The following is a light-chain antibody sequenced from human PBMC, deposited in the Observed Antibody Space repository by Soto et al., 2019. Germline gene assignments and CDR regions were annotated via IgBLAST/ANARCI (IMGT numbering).Light chain of an antibody. J-gene: IGKJ4*01. CDR2: GAS. CDR3: QQSFSNVLT. V-gene: IGKV1-39*01. CDR1: ENIKTF. Sequence: DIQMTQSPSSLSASVGDRVTITCRASENIKTFLHWYQKKPGKAPKLLVYGASSLHSGVPSRFSGSGSGTDFTLTISGLRPEDFASYYCQQSFSNVLTFGGGTKVEIK.